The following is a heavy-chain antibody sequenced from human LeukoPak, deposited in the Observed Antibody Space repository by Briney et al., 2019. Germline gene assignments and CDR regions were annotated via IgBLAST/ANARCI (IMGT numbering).Heavy chain of an antibody. J-gene: IGHJ4*02. CDR1: GLTFSSYA. Sequence: GGSLRLSCAASGLTFSSYAMHWVRQAPGKGLEWVAVISYDGSNKYYADSVKGRFTISRDNSKNTLYLQMNSLRAEDTAVYYCGRPPPPPDSFDYWGQGTLVTVSS. V-gene: IGHV3-30-3*01. CDR3: GRPPPPPDSFDY. D-gene: IGHD1-14*01. CDR2: ISYDGSNK.